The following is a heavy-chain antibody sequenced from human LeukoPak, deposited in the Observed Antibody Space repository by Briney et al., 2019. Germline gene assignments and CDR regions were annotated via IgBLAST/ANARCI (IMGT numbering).Heavy chain of an antibody. Sequence: ASVKVSCKASGGTFSSYTISWVRQAPGQGLEWMGRIIPILGIANYAQKFQGRVTMTADKSTSTAYMELSSLRSEDTAVYYCASSPRGYSSGWYGGGGYWGQGTLVTVSS. CDR2: IIPILGIA. CDR3: ASSPRGYSSGWYGGGGY. D-gene: IGHD6-19*01. J-gene: IGHJ4*02. V-gene: IGHV1-69*02. CDR1: GGTFSSYT.